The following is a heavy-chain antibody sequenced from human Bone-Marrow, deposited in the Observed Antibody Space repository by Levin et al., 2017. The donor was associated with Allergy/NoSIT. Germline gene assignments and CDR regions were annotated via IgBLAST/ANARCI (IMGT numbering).Heavy chain of an antibody. J-gene: IGHJ6*02. Sequence: GGSLRLSCAASGFTFSDHYMDWVRQAPGKGLEWVGRTRNKANSYTTEYAASVKGRFTISRDDSKNSLYLQMNSLKTEDTAVYYCAREERIQLWSRLLPFDYYGMDVWGQGTTVTVSS. CDR3: AREERIQLWSRLLPFDYYGMDV. CDR1: GFTFSDHY. CDR2: TRNKANSYTT. D-gene: IGHD5-18*01. V-gene: IGHV3-72*01.